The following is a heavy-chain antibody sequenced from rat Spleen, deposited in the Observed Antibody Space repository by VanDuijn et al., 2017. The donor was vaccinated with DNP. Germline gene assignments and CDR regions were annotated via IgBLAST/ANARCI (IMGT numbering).Heavy chain of an antibody. D-gene: IGHD1-2*01. CDR3: TTHGSIATISTGAMDV. Sequence: EVQLAESGGGLVQPGGSLKLSCAASGVTFSDYYMAWVRQAPKKELEWVATIIDDGSKTYYVDSVKGRFTISRDNAKSTLYLQMESLRSEDTATYYCTTHGSIATISTGAMDVWGQGTSVTVSS. J-gene: IGHJ4*01. CDR1: GVTFSDYY. V-gene: IGHV5S10*01. CDR2: IIDDGSKT.